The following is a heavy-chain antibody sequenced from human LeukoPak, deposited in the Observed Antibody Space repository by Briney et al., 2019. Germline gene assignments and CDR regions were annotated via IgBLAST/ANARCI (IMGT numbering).Heavy chain of an antibody. V-gene: IGHV1-69*13. J-gene: IGHJ5*02. CDR2: IIPIFGTA. D-gene: IGHD3-3*01. CDR1: GGTFSSYA. CDR3: ARAPHTIFGVDNWFDP. Sequence: ASVKVSCKASGGTFSSYAISWVRQAPGQGLEWMGGIIPIFGTANYAQKFQGRVTITADESTSTAYMELSSLRSEDTAVYYCARAPHTIFGVDNWFDPWGQGTLVTVSS.